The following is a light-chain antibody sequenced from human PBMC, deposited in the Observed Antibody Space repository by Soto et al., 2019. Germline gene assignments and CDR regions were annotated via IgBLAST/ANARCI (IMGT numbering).Light chain of an antibody. CDR2: EVY. J-gene: IGLJ1*01. V-gene: IGLV2-8*01. CDR1: TSVVGGYNF. CDR3: SSYVGTNSYV. Sequence: SVLTQPPSPAGGPGQAVTTSCPGTTSVVGGYNFVSWHQHHPGKDPKLIIYEVYKRPSGVPDRFSGSKSGNTAALTVSGLQAEDEADYYCSSYVGTNSYVFGTGTKVTVL.